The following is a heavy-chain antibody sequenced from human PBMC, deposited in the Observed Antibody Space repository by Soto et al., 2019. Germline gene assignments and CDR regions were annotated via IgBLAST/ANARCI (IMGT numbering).Heavy chain of an antibody. V-gene: IGHV1-2*04. CDR1: GYTFTGYY. CDR2: INPNSGGT. D-gene: IGHD3-10*01. J-gene: IGHJ6*02. Sequence: ASVKVSCKASGYTFTGYYMHWVRQAPGQGLEWMGWINPNSGGTNYAQKFQGWVTMTRDTSISTAYMELSRLRSDDTAVYYCARGGPGIYYYGMDVWGQGTTVTVSS. CDR3: ARGGPGIYYYGMDV.